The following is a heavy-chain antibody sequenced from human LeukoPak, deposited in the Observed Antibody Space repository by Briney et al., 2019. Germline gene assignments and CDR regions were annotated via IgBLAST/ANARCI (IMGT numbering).Heavy chain of an antibody. CDR2: IIPIFGTA. CDR3: ARVVSSSRRRSYYFDY. V-gene: IGHV1-69*13. D-gene: IGHD6-6*01. J-gene: IGHJ4*02. Sequence: ASVKVSCKAPRGTFISYAISWVRQAPGQGLEWMGGIIPIFGTANYAQKFQGRVTITADESTSTAYMELSSLRSEDTAVYYCARVVSSSRRRSYYFDYWGQGTLVTVSS. CDR1: RGTFISYA.